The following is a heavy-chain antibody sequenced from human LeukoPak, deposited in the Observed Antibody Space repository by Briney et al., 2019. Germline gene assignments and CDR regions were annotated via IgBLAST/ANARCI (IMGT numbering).Heavy chain of an antibody. J-gene: IGHJ6*03. V-gene: IGHV1-8*01. D-gene: IGHD3-10*01. Sequence: ASVKVSCKASGYTFTSYDINWVRQATGQGLEWMGWMNPNNGNTGYAQKFQGRVTMTRNTSISTAYMELSSLRSEDTAVYYCARGRRSSPHYYPYNMAVASKRTSVTVSS. CDR2: MNPNNGNT. CDR3: ARGRRSSPHYYPYNMAV. CDR1: GYTFTSYD.